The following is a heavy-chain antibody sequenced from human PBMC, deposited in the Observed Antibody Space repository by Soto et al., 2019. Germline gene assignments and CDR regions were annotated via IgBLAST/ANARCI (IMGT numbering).Heavy chain of an antibody. Sequence: SVKVSCKASGYTFTSYYMHWVRPAPGQGLEWMGGIIPIFGTANYAQKFQGRVTITADKSTSTAYMELSSLRSEDTAVYYCAREAHGGVRRVIIGFDYYYYGMDVWGQGTTVTVSS. CDR1: GYTFTSYY. V-gene: IGHV1-69*06. CDR2: IIPIFGTA. D-gene: IGHD3-10*01. CDR3: AREAHGGVRRVIIGFDYYYYGMDV. J-gene: IGHJ6*02.